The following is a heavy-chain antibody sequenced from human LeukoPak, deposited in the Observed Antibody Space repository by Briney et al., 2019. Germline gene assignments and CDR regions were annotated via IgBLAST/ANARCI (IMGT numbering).Heavy chain of an antibody. CDR2: INPNSGGT. D-gene: IGHD2-15*01. J-gene: IGHJ6*04. CDR3: ARGYCSGGSCYTALPLDV. CDR1: GYTFTGYY. V-gene: IGHV1-2*04. Sequence: ASVKVSCKASGYTFTGYYMHWVRQAPGQGLEWMGWINPNSGGTNYAQKFRGWVTMTRDTSISTAYMELSRLRSDDTAVYYCARGYCSGGSCYTALPLDVWGKGTTVTVSS.